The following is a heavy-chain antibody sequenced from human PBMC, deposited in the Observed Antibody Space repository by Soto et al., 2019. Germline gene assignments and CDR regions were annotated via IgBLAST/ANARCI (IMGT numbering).Heavy chain of an antibody. D-gene: IGHD3-10*01. CDR1: GGTFKSYA. CDR2: IIPIFGTS. V-gene: IGHV1-69*06. Sequence: QVQLVQSGAEVKKPGSSVKVSCKASGGTFKSYAISWVRQAPGQGSEWMGGIIPIFGTSNYAQKFQGRVTITADKSAKTGYMKLSSLRSEDTAVYYCASSRYYYGSGSYYNGDYWGQGTLVTVSS. J-gene: IGHJ4*02. CDR3: ASSRYYYGSGSYYNGDY.